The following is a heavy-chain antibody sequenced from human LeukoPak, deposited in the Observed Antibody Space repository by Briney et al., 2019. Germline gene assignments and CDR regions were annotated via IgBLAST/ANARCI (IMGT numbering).Heavy chain of an antibody. J-gene: IGHJ4*02. CDR2: IYYSGST. D-gene: IGHD6-19*01. V-gene: IGHV4-59*08. CDR1: GGSISSYY. Sequence: SETLSLTCSVSGGSISSYYWSWIRQPPGKGLEGMGYIYYSGSTNYNPSLKSRVTISVDTSKNQFSLKLSSVPAADTAVYYCARVPVAGWIDYWGQATLLTVPS. CDR3: ARVPVAGWIDY.